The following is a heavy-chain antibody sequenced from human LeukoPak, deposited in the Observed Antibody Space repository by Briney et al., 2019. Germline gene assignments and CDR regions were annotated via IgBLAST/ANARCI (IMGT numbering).Heavy chain of an antibody. D-gene: IGHD2/OR15-2a*01. V-gene: IGHV3-64D*09. J-gene: IGHJ4*02. CDR3: VKDLRSDFMGVLSRYLSY. CDR1: GFTFSSFA. CDR2: ISRNGGST. Sequence: SGGSLRLSCSASGFTFSSFAMHWVRQAPGKGLEYVAAISRNGGSTYYADSVKGRFTISRGNSKNTLYLQMSSLRPEDTAVYLCVKDLRSDFMGVLSRYLSYWGQGTLVTVSS.